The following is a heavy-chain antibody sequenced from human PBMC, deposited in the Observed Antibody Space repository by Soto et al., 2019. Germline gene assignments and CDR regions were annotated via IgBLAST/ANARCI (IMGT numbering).Heavy chain of an antibody. Sequence: QVQLVQSGAEVKKPGASVKVSCKASGYTFATYDINWVRQAPGQGLEWMGWMNPNSGSAGYALKFQGRVTMTRNTSIITAFMELGSLRSEDTAVYYCARGPRCRGTSCPNWFDPWGQGTLVTVSS. J-gene: IGHJ5*02. CDR2: MNPNSGSA. D-gene: IGHD2-2*01. V-gene: IGHV1-8*01. CDR1: GYTFATYD. CDR3: ARGPRCRGTSCPNWFDP.